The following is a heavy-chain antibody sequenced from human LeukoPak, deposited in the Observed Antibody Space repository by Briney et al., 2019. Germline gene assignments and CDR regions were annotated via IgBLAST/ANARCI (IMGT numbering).Heavy chain of an antibody. CDR2: IYYSGST. J-gene: IGHJ4*02. V-gene: IGHV4-31*03. CDR3: ARAPDYGGNFYFDY. Sequence: SETLSPTCTVSGGSISSGGYYWSWIRQHPGKGLEWIGYIYYSGSTYYNPSLKSRVTISVDTSKNQFSLKLSSVTAADTAVYYCARAPDYGGNFYFDYWGQGTLVTVSS. CDR1: GGSISSGGYY. D-gene: IGHD4-23*01.